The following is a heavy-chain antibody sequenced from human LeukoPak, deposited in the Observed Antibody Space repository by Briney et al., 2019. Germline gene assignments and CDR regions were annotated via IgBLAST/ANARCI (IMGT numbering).Heavy chain of an antibody. CDR3: AKDFTGPLDY. J-gene: IGHJ4*02. V-gene: IGHV3-74*03. Sequence: PGGSLRLSCGASGFTFSSYWMHWVRQAPRKGLVWVSRINTDGSITTYADSVKGRFTISRDNAKKTLYLQMNSLRAEDTAVYYCAKDFTGPLDYWGQGTLVTVSS. CDR2: INTDGSIT. CDR1: GFTFSSYW. D-gene: IGHD3-3*01.